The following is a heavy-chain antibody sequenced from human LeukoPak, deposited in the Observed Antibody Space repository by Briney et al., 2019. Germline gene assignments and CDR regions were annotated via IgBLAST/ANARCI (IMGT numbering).Heavy chain of an antibody. D-gene: IGHD6-19*01. V-gene: IGHV1-2*02. J-gene: IGHJ4*02. Sequence: ASVKVSCKASGYTFTGHYMHWVRQAPGQGLEWMGWINPNSGGTNYAQKFQGRVTMTRDTSISTAYMELSRLRSDDTAVYYCASLYSSGWYEGDYWGQGTLVTVSS. CDR2: INPNSGGT. CDR1: GYTFTGHY. CDR3: ASLYSSGWYEGDY.